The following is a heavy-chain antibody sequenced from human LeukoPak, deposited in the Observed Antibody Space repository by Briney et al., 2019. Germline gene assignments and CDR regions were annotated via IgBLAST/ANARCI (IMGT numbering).Heavy chain of an antibody. CDR2: IYHSGST. J-gene: IGHJ5*01. D-gene: IGHD2-2*01. Sequence: SQTLSLTCAVSGGSISSGGYSWSWIRQPPGKGLEWIGYIYHSGSTYYNPSLKSRVTISVDRSKSQFSLKLSSVTAADTAVYYCARDMRYCSSTSCTNWFDPWGQGTLVTVSS. V-gene: IGHV4-30-2*01. CDR3: ARDMRYCSSTSCTNWFDP. CDR1: GGSISSGGYS.